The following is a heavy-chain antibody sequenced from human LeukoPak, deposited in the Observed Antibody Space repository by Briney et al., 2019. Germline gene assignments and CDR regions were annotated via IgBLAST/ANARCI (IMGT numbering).Heavy chain of an antibody. V-gene: IGHV3-33*01. CDR2: IWYDGSNK. J-gene: IGHJ5*02. CDR1: GFTFSSYG. Sequence: PGGFLRLSCAASGFTFSSYGMHWVRQAPGKGLEWVAFIWYDGSNKYYADSVKGRFTISRDNSKNTLYLQMNSLRAEDTAVYYCARDPNSSGYYEGYWFDPWGQGTLVTVSS. D-gene: IGHD3-22*01. CDR3: ARDPNSSGYYEGYWFDP.